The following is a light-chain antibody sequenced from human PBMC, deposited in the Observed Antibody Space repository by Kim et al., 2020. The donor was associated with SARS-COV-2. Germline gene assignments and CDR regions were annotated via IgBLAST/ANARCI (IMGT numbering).Light chain of an antibody. J-gene: IGKJ1*01. CDR1: QSVFHSANDKNN. V-gene: IGKV4-1*01. Sequence: DIVMTQSPDSLAVSLGERATIKCKSSQSVFHSANDKNNLAWYQQRPGQFPKLLIYWASTREFGVPDRFRGSGSGTDFTLTISSLQAEDVAVYYCQQYYSIPWTFGQGTKVDIK. CDR3: QQYYSIPWT. CDR2: WAS.